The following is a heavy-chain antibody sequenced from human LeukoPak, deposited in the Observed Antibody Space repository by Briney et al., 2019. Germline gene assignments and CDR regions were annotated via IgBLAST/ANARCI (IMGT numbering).Heavy chain of an antibody. CDR1: GGSISSSSYY. V-gene: IGHV4-39*01. D-gene: IGHD4-17*01. Sequence: SETLSLTCTVSGGSISSSSYYWGWIRQPPGKGLEWIGSIYYSGSTYYNPSLKSRVTISVDTSKNQFSLKLSSVTAADTAMYFCARQGYADFSPRPFDYWGQGTLVTVSS. CDR3: ARQGYADFSPRPFDY. J-gene: IGHJ4*02. CDR2: IYYSGST.